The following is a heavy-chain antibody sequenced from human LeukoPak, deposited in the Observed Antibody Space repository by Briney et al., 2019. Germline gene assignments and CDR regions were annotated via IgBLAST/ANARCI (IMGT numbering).Heavy chain of an antibody. V-gene: IGHV3-13*01. CDR3: ARVDRHYYDSSGYNFDY. Sequence: PGGSLRLSCAASGFTFSSYDMHWVRQATGKGLEWVSAIGTAGDTYYPGSVKGRFTISRENAKNSLYLQMNSLRAGDTAVYYCARVDRHYYDSSGYNFDYWGQGTLVTVSS. CDR1: GFTFSSYD. J-gene: IGHJ4*02. CDR2: IGTAGDT. D-gene: IGHD3-22*01.